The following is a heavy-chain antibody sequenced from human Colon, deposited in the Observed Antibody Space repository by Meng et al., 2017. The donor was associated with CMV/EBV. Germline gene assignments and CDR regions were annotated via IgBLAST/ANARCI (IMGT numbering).Heavy chain of an antibody. V-gene: IGHV1-2*02. D-gene: IGHD4-11*01. CDR2: INPNSGST. Sequence: ASVKVSCRASGYTFSAYYMQWVRQAPGQGLEWMGWINPNSGSTNYVQKFQGRVTMTRDTSISTIYMELSRLTSDDTAVYFCARDFKGTTVTTRGLYGLDVWGQGTTVTVSS. CDR3: ARDFKGTTVTTRGLYGLDV. J-gene: IGHJ6*02. CDR1: GYTFSAYY.